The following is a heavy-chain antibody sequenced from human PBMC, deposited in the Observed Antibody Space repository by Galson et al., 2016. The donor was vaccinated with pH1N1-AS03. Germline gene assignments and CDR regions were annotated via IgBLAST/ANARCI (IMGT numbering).Heavy chain of an antibody. J-gene: IGHJ4*02. V-gene: IGHV2-5*02. Sequence: PALVKPTQTLTLTCTLSGFSHSASGVAVAWIRQPPGKALEWLALIYWDDDKRYSPSLRDKLTITKDSSTNQVVLTMTNMDPVDTATYYCAHRHGGNSHYFGYWGPGTLLTVSS. CDR1: GFSHSASGVA. D-gene: IGHD4-23*01. CDR2: IYWDDDK. CDR3: AHRHGGNSHYFGY.